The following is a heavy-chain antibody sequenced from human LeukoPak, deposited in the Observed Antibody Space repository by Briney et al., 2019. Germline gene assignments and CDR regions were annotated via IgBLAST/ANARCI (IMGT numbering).Heavy chain of an antibody. V-gene: IGHV1-46*01. CDR3: ASVLYCGADCYSGRYFFDY. CDR1: GYTFTGYY. D-gene: IGHD2-21*02. J-gene: IGHJ4*02. Sequence: ASVKVSCKASGYTFTGYYMHWVRQAPGQGLEWIGIINPSGDSTSYAQKFQGRVTMTRDTSTSTVYMELSSLRSEDTAVYYCASVLYCGADCYSGRYFFDYWGQGTLVTVSS. CDR2: INPSGDST.